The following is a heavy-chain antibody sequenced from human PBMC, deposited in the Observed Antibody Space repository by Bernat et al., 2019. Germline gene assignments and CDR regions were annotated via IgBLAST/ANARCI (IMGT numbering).Heavy chain of an antibody. V-gene: IGHV3-7*01. CDR2: IMQDGSEK. CDR1: GFTFSSYW. CDR3: ARDAKLQRGKFDY. Sequence: EVQLVESGGGLVQPGGSLRLSCAASGFTFSSYWMSWVRQAPGKGLEWVANIMQDGSEKYFVDSVKGRFTISRDNAKNSLYLQMNSLRAEDTAVYYCARDAKLQRGKFDYWGQGTLVTVSS. J-gene: IGHJ4*02.